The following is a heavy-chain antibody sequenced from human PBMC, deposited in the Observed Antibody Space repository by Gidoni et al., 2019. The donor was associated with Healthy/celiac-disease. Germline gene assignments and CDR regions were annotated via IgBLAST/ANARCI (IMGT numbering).Heavy chain of an antibody. Sequence: QVQLVESGGGLVKPGGSLRLSCAASGFPFSDSYMRWIRQAPGKGLEWVSYISSSGSTIYYADSVKGRVTISRDNAKNSLYLQMNSLRAEDTAVYYCARGIEMATAYYYYYYGMDVWGQGTTVTVSS. V-gene: IGHV3-11*01. CDR1: GFPFSDSY. J-gene: IGHJ6*02. CDR2: ISSSGSTI. CDR3: ARGIEMATAYYYYYYGMDV. D-gene: IGHD5-18*01.